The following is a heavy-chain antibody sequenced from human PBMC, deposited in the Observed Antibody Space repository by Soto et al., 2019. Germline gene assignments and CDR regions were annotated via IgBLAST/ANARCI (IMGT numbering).Heavy chain of an antibody. D-gene: IGHD3-22*01. CDR3: AKDKGDVVVVITPFDY. J-gene: IGHJ4*02. V-gene: IGHV3-23*01. CDR2: VSGSGGST. CDR1: GFTFGSYA. Sequence: GGSLRLSCAASGFTFGSYAMRWVRQAPGKGLEWVSAVSGSGGSTYYADSVKGRFTISRDNSKNTLYLQMNSLRAEDTAVYYCAKDKGDVVVVITPFDYWGQGTLVTVSS.